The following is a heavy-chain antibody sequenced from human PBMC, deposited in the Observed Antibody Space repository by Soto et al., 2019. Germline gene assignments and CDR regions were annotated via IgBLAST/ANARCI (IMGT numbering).Heavy chain of an antibody. Sequence: ASETLSLTCTVSGGSISSYYWSRIRQPPGKGLEWIGYIYYSGSTNYNPSLKSRVTISVDTSKNQFSLKLSSVTAADTAVYYCARDGGGEGNTYYYDSSGPDAFDIWGQGTMVTVSS. CDR2: IYYSGST. CDR3: ARDGGGEGNTYYYDSSGPDAFDI. J-gene: IGHJ3*02. CDR1: GGSISSYY. V-gene: IGHV4-59*01. D-gene: IGHD3-22*01.